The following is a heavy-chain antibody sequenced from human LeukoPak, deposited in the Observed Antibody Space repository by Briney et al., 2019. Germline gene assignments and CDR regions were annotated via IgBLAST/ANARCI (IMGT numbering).Heavy chain of an antibody. V-gene: IGHV4-30-2*01. CDR2: IYHGGST. D-gene: IGHD4-17*01. J-gene: IGHJ6*02. CDR3: ARTFQAPSYGDSDSRTKYPYSMDV. CDR1: GASIDAAGYS. Sequence: PSQTLSLTCAVSGASIDAAGYSWNWIRQAPGKDLEWIGNIYHGGSTSYKSSLKSRVTISVDTSKNHFSLKLTSATAADTAVYYCARTFQAPSYGDSDSRTKYPYSMDVWGQGTMVAVSS.